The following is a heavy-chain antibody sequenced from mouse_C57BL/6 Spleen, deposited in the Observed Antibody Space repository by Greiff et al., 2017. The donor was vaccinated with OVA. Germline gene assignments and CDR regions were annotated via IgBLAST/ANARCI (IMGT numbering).Heavy chain of an antibody. D-gene: IGHD1-1*01. J-gene: IGHJ4*01. CDR2: IDPSDSYT. Sequence: QVQLQQPGAELVKPGASVKLSCKASGYTFTSYWMQWVKQRPGQGLEWIGEIDPSDSYTNYNQKFKGKATLTVDTSSSTAYMQLISLTSEDSAVYYCARYYGSSLYYYAMDYWGQGTSVTVSS. V-gene: IGHV1-50*01. CDR3: ARYYGSSLYYYAMDY. CDR1: GYTFTSYW.